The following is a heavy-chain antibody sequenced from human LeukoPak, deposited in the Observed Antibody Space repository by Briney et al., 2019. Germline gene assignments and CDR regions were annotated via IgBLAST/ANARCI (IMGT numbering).Heavy chain of an antibody. Sequence: GASVKVSCKASGGTFSSYAISWVRQAPGQGLEWMGGIIPIFGTANYAQKFQGRVMITADESTSTAYMELSSLRSEDTAVYYCARDGGGYNFDYWGQGTLVTVSS. CDR3: ARDGGGYNFDY. V-gene: IGHV1-69*13. J-gene: IGHJ4*02. CDR2: IIPIFGTA. D-gene: IGHD5-24*01. CDR1: GGTFSSYA.